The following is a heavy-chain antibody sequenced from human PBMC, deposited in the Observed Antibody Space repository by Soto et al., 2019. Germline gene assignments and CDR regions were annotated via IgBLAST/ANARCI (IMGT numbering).Heavy chain of an antibody. CDR2: ISGSGGST. Sequence: EVQLLESGGGLVQPGGSLRLSCAASGFTFSSYAMSWVRQAPGKGLEWGSAISGSGGSTYYADSVKGRFTISRDNSKNTLYLQIDSLRAEDTAVYYCAKDPIAAAGTWDWGQGTLVTVSS. V-gene: IGHV3-23*01. D-gene: IGHD6-13*01. CDR1: GFTFSSYA. CDR3: AKDPIAAAGTWD. J-gene: IGHJ4*02.